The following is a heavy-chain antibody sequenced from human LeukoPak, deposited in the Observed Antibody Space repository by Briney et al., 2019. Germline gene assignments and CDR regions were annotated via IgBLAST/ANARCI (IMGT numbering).Heavy chain of an antibody. Sequence: GGSLRLSCAASGFTFSSYAVSWVRQAPGKGLEWVSAISGSGGSTYYADSVKGRFTISRDNSKNTLYLQMNSLRAEDTAVYYCAKDQGRDFWSGYDAFDIWGQGTMVTVSS. V-gene: IGHV3-23*01. CDR1: GFTFSSYA. CDR3: AKDQGRDFWSGYDAFDI. CDR2: ISGSGGST. D-gene: IGHD3-3*01. J-gene: IGHJ3*02.